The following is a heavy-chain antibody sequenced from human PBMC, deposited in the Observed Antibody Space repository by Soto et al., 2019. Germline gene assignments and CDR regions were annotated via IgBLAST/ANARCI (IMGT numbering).Heavy chain of an antibody. J-gene: IGHJ4*02. CDR1: GGTFSSYA. Sequence: GASVKVSCKASGGTFSSYAISWVRQAPGQGLEWMGGIIPIFGTANYAQKFQGRVTITADESTSTAYMELSSLRSEDTAVYYCAARATGLYSSSQAPFDYWGQGTLVTVSS. D-gene: IGHD6-6*01. V-gene: IGHV1-69*13. CDR2: IIPIFGTA. CDR3: AARATGLYSSSQAPFDY.